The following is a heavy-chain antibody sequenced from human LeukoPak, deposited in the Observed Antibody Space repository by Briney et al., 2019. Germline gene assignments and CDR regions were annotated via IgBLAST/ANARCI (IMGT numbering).Heavy chain of an antibody. CDR1: GFTFSSYA. J-gene: IGHJ4*02. D-gene: IGHD2-2*01. CDR2: ISYDGSNK. CDR3: AKDGCGSPRCFYPPPD. Sequence: GGSLRLSCAASGFTFSSYAMHWVRQAPGKGLEWVAVISYDGSNKYYADSVKGRFTISRDNSKNTLYLQMNSLRADDTAVYYCAKDGCGSPRCFYPPPDWGQGTLVTVSS. V-gene: IGHV3-30-3*01.